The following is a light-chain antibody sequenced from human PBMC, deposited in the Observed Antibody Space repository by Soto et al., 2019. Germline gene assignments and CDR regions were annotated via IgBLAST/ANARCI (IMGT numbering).Light chain of an antibody. V-gene: IGKV3-20*01. J-gene: IGKJ5*01. CDR2: AAS. CDR3: QQYGSSPRIT. Sequence: EIGLTQSPGTLSLSPGERATLSCRASQSFSGTYLAWYQQKPGQAPRLLIYAASTRATGIPDRFSGSGSGTDLPLTIRRLEPEDFAVYYCQQYGSSPRITFGQGTRLEIK. CDR1: QSFSGTY.